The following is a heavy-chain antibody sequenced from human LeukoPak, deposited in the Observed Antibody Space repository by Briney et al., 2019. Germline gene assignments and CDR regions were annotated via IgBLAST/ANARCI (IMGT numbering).Heavy chain of an antibody. D-gene: IGHD1-26*01. CDR3: ARPKRGVADRHAFDI. J-gene: IGHJ3*02. V-gene: IGHV4-30-4*01. CDR1: GGSISSGDYY. CDR2: IYYSGST. Sequence: SETLSLTCTVSGGSISSGDYYWSWIRQPPGKGLEWIGYIYYSGSTYYNPSLKSRVTISVDTSKNQFSLKLSSVTAADTAVYYCARPKRGVADRHAFDIWGQGTMVTVSS.